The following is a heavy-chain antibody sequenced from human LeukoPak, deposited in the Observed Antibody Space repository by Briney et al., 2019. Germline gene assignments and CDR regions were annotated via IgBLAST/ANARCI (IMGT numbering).Heavy chain of an antibody. D-gene: IGHD3/OR15-3a*01. CDR2: ISGSGGST. CDR3: ASGEFRHGLQVDY. Sequence: PGGSLRLSCAASGYTFSSYAMSWVRQAPGKGLEWVSAISGSGGSTYYADSVKGRFTISRDNSKNTLYLQMNSLRAEDTAVYYCASGEFRHGLQVDYWGQGTLVAVSS. CDR1: GYTFSSYA. V-gene: IGHV3-23*01. J-gene: IGHJ4*02.